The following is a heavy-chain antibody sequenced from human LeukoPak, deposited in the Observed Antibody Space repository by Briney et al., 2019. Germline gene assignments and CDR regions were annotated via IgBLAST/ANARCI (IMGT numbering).Heavy chain of an antibody. CDR2: IYAGGST. CDR1: GFTVSSNY. CDR3: ARGLCSGGSCYDFDY. D-gene: IGHD2-15*01. Sequence: GGSLRLSCVASGFTVSSNYMSWVRQAPGKGLEWVSVIYAGGSTYYADSVKGRFTISRDNSKNTLYLQMSSLRAEDTAVYYCARGLCSGGSCYDFDYWGQGTLVTVSS. J-gene: IGHJ4*02. V-gene: IGHV3-53*01.